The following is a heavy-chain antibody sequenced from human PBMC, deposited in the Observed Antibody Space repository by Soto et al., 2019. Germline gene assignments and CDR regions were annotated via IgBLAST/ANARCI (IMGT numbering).Heavy chain of an antibody. CDR1: GFTFSSYW. Sequence: GESLKISCAASGFTFSSYWMSWVRQAPGKGLEWVANIKQDGSEKYYVDSVKGRFTISRDNAKNSLYLQMNSLRAEDTAVYYCAREFKAFYYDSSGRQGRAFDIWGQGTMVTVSS. CDR2: IKQDGSEK. D-gene: IGHD3-22*01. J-gene: IGHJ3*02. CDR3: AREFKAFYYDSSGRQGRAFDI. V-gene: IGHV3-7*05.